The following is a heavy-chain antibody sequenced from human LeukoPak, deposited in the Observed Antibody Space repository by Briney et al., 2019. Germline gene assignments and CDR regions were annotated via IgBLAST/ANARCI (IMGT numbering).Heavy chain of an antibody. CDR1: GFTFGDFA. D-gene: IGHD1-26*01. CDR2: IYSGGST. V-gene: IGHV3-53*01. Sequence: GGSLRLSCTASGFTFGDFAMSWVRQAPGKGLEWVSVIYSGGSTYYADSVKGRFTISRDNSKNTLYLQMNSLRAEDTAVYYCARGDSAEFDYWGQGTLVTVSS. CDR3: ARGDSAEFDY. J-gene: IGHJ4*02.